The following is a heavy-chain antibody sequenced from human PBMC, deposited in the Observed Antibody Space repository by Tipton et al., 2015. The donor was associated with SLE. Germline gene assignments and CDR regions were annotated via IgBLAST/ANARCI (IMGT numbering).Heavy chain of an antibody. CDR1: GGSISSYY. J-gene: IGHJ4*02. Sequence: TLSLTCTVSGGSISSYYWSWIRQPPGKGLEWIGYIYYSGSTNYNPSLKSRVTISVDTSKNQFSLKLNSVTAADTAVYYCAGLNWNPVEEAGDYWGQGTLVTVSS. V-gene: IGHV4-59*01. CDR2: IYYSGST. D-gene: IGHD1-1*01. CDR3: AGLNWNPVEEAGDY.